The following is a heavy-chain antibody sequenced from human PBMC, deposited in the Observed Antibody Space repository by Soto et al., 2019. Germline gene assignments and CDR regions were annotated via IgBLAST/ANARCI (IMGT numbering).Heavy chain of an antibody. CDR2: IYYSGST. J-gene: IGHJ5*02. Sequence: SETLSLTCTVSGGSISCYYWSWIRQPPGKGLEWIGYIYYSGSTNYNPSLKSRVTISVDTSKNQFSLKLSSVTAADTAVYYCARRSGYCSSTSCCAGWFDPWGQGTLVTVSS. CDR1: GGSISCYY. V-gene: IGHV4-59*08. CDR3: ARRSGYCSSTSCCAGWFDP. D-gene: IGHD2-2*01.